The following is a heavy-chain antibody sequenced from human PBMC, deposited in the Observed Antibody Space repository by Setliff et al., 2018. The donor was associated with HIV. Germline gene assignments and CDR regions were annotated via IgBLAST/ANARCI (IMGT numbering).Heavy chain of an antibody. Sequence: PGGSLRLSCAASGFTFSSYAMHWVRQAPGKGLEWVAIISYDGNNKYYADSVKGRFTISRDNSKKTLYLQMTSLRAEDTAVYYCARGPQYNFWGGYLGLWGRGTLVTVSS. J-gene: IGHJ4*02. D-gene: IGHD3-3*01. CDR2: ISYDGNNK. CDR3: ARGPQYNFWGGYLGL. V-gene: IGHV3-30*07. CDR1: GFTFSSYA.